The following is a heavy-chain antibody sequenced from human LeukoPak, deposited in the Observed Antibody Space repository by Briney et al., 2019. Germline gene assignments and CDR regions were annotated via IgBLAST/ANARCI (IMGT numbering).Heavy chain of an antibody. D-gene: IGHD2-21*02. CDR2: ISAYNGNT. Sequence: ASVKVSCKASGYTFTSYGISWVRQAPGQGLEWMGWISAYNGNTNYAQKLQGRVTMTTDTSTSTAYMELRSLRSDDTAVYYCAREMHIVVVTAMSLTNPLWYWGQGTLVTVSS. CDR3: AREMHIVVVTAMSLTNPLWY. CDR1: GYTFTSYG. V-gene: IGHV1-18*01. J-gene: IGHJ4*02.